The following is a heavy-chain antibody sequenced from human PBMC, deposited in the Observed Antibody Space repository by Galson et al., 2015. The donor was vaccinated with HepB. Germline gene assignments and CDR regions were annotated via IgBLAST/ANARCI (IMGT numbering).Heavy chain of an antibody. J-gene: IGHJ5*02. D-gene: IGHD3-16*01. CDR2: VNAYNGNT. Sequence: SVKVSCKASGYTFTNYGIHWVRQAPGQGLEWMGWVNAYNGNTNYSQKFQGRVTMTTDTSTGTAYIILRSLRSDDTAVYYCARDYTGPKRKWFDPWGQGTLVTVSS. CDR1: GYTFTNYG. V-gene: IGHV1-18*01. CDR3: ARDYTGPKRKWFDP.